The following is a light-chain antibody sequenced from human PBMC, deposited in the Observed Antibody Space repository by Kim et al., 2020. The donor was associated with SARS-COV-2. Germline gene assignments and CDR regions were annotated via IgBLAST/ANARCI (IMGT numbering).Light chain of an antibody. J-gene: IGLJ1*01. V-gene: IGLV2-14*03. CDR1: GSDVGRFNH. CDR2: DVT. Sequence: GQSFTISCTGTGSDVGRFNHVSWYQHHPGKVPKLLIYDVTNRPSGVSDRFSGSKSGNTASLTISGLQSEDEADYYCASYTSTSTYVFGTGTKVTVL. CDR3: ASYTSTSTYV.